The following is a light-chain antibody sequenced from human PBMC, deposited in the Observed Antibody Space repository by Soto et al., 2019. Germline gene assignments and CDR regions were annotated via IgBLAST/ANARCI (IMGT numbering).Light chain of an antibody. CDR2: EVN. CDR1: SSDVGGYNY. Sequence: QSALTQPPSASGSPGQSVTISCTGTSSDVGGYNYVSWYQQHPGKAPKLMIYEVNKRPSGVPDRFSGSKSGNTASLTVSGLQAEDEADYYCSSFADSNNVFRTGTKLTVL. V-gene: IGLV2-8*01. CDR3: SSFADSNNV. J-gene: IGLJ1*01.